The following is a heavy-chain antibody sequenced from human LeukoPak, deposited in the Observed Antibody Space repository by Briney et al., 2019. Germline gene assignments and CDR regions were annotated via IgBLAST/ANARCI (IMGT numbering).Heavy chain of an antibody. CDR2: IIPIFGIA. CDR3: ARAEGSSGTFDY. Sequence: SVKVSCKASRGTFSSYAISWVRQAPGQGLEWMGRIIPIFGIANYAQKFQGRVTITADKSTSTAYMELSSLRSEDTAVYYCARAEGSSGTFDYWGQGTLVTVSS. J-gene: IGHJ4*02. V-gene: IGHV1-69*04. D-gene: IGHD3-22*01. CDR1: RGTFSSYA.